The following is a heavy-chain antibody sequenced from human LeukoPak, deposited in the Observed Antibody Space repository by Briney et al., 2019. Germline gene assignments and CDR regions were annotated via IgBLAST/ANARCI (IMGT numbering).Heavy chain of an antibody. Sequence: SETLSLTCAVYGGSFSGYYWSWIRQPPGKGLEWIGEINYSGSTNYNPSLKSRVTISVDTSKNQFSLRLTSVTAADTAVYYCARVPPDYNDLHDALDLWGQGTVVTVSS. J-gene: IGHJ3*01. CDR3: ARVPPDYNDLHDALDL. CDR2: INYSGST. V-gene: IGHV4-34*01. CDR1: GGSFSGYY. D-gene: IGHD4-17*01.